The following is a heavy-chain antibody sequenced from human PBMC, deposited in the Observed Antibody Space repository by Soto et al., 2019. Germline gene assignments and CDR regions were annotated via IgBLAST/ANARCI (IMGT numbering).Heavy chain of an antibody. V-gene: IGHV1-69*13. J-gene: IGHJ4*02. CDR1: GGTFSSYA. CDR2: IIPIFGTA. CDR3: ARDGNYDYVWGSYRYTQYYFDY. Sequence: GASVKVSCKASGGTFSSYAISWVRQAPGQGLEWMGGIIPIFGTANYAQKFQGRVTITADESTSTAYMELSSLRSEDTAVYYCARDGNYDYVWGSYRYTQYYFDYWGQGTLVTVSS. D-gene: IGHD3-16*02.